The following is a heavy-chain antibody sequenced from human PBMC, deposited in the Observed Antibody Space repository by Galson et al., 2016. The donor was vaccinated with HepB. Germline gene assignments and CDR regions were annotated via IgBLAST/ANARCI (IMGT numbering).Heavy chain of an antibody. J-gene: IGHJ5*02. CDR3: ARRNSGYRAGNWFDP. Sequence: SCKASGYAFTSNYMHWVRQAPGQGLEWMGIINPGGGITAYAQKLQGRVTMTRDTSTSTVYMELSSLRSEDTAVYYCARRNSGYRAGNWFDPWGQGTLVTVSS. D-gene: IGHD5-12*01. CDR1: GYAFTSNY. V-gene: IGHV1-46*01. CDR2: INPGGGIT.